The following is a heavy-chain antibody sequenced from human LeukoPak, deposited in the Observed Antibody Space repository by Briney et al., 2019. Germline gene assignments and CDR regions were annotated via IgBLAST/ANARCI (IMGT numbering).Heavy chain of an antibody. J-gene: IGHJ4*02. CDR2: IKQDGSEK. V-gene: IGHV3-7*01. Sequence: GGSLRLSYAASGFTFSSYWMSWVRQAPGKGLEWVANIKQDGSEKYYVDSVKGRFTISRDNAKNSLYLQMNSLRAEDTAVYYCAKDRFGELLYYYWGQGTLVTVSS. CDR3: AKDRFGELLYYY. CDR1: GFTFSSYW. D-gene: IGHD3-10*01.